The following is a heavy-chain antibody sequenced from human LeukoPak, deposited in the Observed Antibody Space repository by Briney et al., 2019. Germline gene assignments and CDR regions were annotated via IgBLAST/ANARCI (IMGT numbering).Heavy chain of an antibody. CDR2: INPEKGDT. V-gene: IGHV1-2*02. Sequence: ASVKVSCKSSGYTFSDYFVHWVRQAPGQGLEWMGWINPEKGDTTYAQSFQGRVTMTRDTSISATYMELNSLRSDDTAVYYCTRGYEYGWFDPWGQGTLVTVSS. CDR1: GYTFSDYF. CDR3: TRGYEYGWFDP. D-gene: IGHD3-16*01. J-gene: IGHJ5*02.